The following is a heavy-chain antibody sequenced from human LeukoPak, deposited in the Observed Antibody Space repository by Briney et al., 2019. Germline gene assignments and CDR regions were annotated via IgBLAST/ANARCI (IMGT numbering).Heavy chain of an antibody. CDR2: IFYTGNT. V-gene: IGHV4-39*01. CDR1: GGSILDSTYY. J-gene: IGHJ5*02. D-gene: IGHD3-22*01. CDR3: ARQSSGYYYGWFDP. Sequence: SETLSLTCSVSGGSILDSTYYWAWIRQPPGKGLEWIATIFYTGNTHYNPSLKSRVTMSVDTVKNQFSLNLNSVTAADTAVYYCARQSSGYYYGWFDPWGQGALVAVSS.